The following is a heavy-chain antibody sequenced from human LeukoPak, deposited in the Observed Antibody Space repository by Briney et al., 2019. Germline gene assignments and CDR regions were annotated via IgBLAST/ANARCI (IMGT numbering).Heavy chain of an antibody. CDR3: ARDQGLFDY. J-gene: IGHJ4*02. CDR1: GGSLNNYY. V-gene: IGHV4-4*07. CDR2: IYTTGSI. D-gene: IGHD2-15*01. Sequence: SETLSLTCAVSGGSLNNYYWNWIRQPAGKGLEWIGRIYTTGSIQYNPSLKSRVTLSIDTSKNQFSLSLTSMTAADTAVYYCARDQGLFDYWGQGTLVTVSS.